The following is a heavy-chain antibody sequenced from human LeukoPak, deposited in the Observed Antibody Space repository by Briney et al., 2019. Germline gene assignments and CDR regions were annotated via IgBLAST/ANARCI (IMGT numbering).Heavy chain of an antibody. CDR1: GFTFSSYG. Sequence: GRSLRLSCAASGFTFSSYGMHWVRQAPGKGLEWEAVISYDGSNKYYADSVKGRFTISRDNSKNTLYLQMNSLRAEDTAVYYCANLGDVDTAMAPFDYWGQGTLVTVSS. J-gene: IGHJ4*02. D-gene: IGHD5-18*01. CDR3: ANLGDVDTAMAPFDY. CDR2: ISYDGSNK. V-gene: IGHV3-30*18.